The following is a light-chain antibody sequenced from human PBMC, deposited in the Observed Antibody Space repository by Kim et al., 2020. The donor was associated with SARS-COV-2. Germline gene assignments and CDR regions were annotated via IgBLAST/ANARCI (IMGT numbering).Light chain of an antibody. CDR2: GAS. CDR3: LQHRTYPIT. V-gene: IGKV1-17*01. J-gene: IGKJ5*01. CDR1: QDIGND. Sequence: ASLGDRVTSTCRASQDIGNDLGWYQQSPGRAPKRLIYGASNLQSGVPSRFSGSGSETEFTLTINCLQPEDFATYFCLQHRTYPITFGQGTRLEIK.